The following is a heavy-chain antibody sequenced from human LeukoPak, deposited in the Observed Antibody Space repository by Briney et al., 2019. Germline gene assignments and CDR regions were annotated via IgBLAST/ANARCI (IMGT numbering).Heavy chain of an antibody. J-gene: IGHJ4*02. D-gene: IGHD3-22*01. Sequence: PSETLSLTCAVSGGSISSGGYSWSWIRQPPGKGLEWIGYIYQNGNTYYNPSLKSRVTISVDTSKNQFSLKLSSVTAADTAVYYCARVYAHYYDSSGYSDYWGQGTLVTVSS. CDR1: GGSISSGGYS. V-gene: IGHV4-30-2*01. CDR2: IYQNGNT. CDR3: ARVYAHYYDSSGYSDY.